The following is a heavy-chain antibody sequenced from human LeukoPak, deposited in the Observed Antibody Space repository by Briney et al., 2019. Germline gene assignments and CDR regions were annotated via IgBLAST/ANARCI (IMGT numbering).Heavy chain of an antibody. D-gene: IGHD2-2*01. CDR1: GFTFSNAW. CDR2: IRSKANSYAT. J-gene: IGHJ4*02. V-gene: IGHV3-73*01. CDR3: TRVVPAAVGSFDY. Sequence: PGGSLRLSCAASGFTFSNAWMSWVRQAPGKGLEWVGRIRSKANSYATAYAASVKGRFTISRDDSKNTAYLQMNSLKTEDTAVYYCTRVVPAAVGSFDYWGQGTLVTVSS.